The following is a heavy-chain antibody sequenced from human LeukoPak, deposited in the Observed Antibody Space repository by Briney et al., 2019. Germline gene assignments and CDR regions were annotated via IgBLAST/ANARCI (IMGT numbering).Heavy chain of an antibody. D-gene: IGHD3-22*01. CDR3: ARAPTSPYYYDSSGYYYFDY. CDR1: GGSVSSGSYY. V-gene: IGHV4-61*01. J-gene: IGHJ4*02. Sequence: SETLSLTCTVSGGSVSSGSYYWSWIRQPPGKGLEWIGYIYYSGSTNYNPSLKSRVTISVDTSKNQFSLKLSSVTAADTAVYYCARAPTSPYYYDSSGYYYFDYWGQGTLVTVSS. CDR2: IYYSGST.